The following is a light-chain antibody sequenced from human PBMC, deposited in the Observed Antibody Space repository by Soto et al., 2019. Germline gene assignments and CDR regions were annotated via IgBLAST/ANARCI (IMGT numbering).Light chain of an antibody. J-gene: IGLJ1*01. Sequence: SYELTQPPSVSVSPGQTASITCSGDKLGDKYVCWCQQKPGQSPVLVIYQDTKRPSGIPERFSGSNSGNTATLTISGTQAMDEADYYCQAWDSSTVVFGAGTKVTVL. CDR3: QAWDSSTVV. V-gene: IGLV3-1*01. CDR1: KLGDKY. CDR2: QDT.